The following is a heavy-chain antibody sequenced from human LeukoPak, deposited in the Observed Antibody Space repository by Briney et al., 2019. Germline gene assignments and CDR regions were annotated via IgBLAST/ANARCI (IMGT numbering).Heavy chain of an antibody. CDR1: GYTFTGYY. CDR3: ARGMREAYYYGSGSYPNY. V-gene: IGHV1-2*02. CDR2: INPNSGGT. J-gene: IGHJ4*02. Sequence: ASVRVSCKASGYTFTGYYMHWVRQAPGQGLEWMGWINPNSGGTNYAQKFQGRVTMTRDTSISTAYMELSSLRSEDTAVYYCARGMREAYYYGSGSYPNYWGQGTLVTVSS. D-gene: IGHD3-10*01.